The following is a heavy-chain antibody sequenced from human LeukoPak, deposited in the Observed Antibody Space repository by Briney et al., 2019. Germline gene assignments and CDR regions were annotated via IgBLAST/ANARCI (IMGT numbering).Heavy chain of an antibody. Sequence: GGSLRLSCAASGFTFSSYDMNWVRQAPGKGLEWISYIISNSSTIYYADSVKGRFTISRDNAKNSLYLQMNSLRAEDTAVYYCARENDWGSYSPYYYYGMDVWGQGTTVTVSS. CDR3: ARENDWGSYSPYYYYGMDV. V-gene: IGHV3-48*04. CDR1: GFTFSSYD. CDR2: IISNSSTI. J-gene: IGHJ6*02. D-gene: IGHD3-16*01.